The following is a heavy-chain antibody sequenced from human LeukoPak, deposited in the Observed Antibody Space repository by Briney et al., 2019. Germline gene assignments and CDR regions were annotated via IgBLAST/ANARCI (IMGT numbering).Heavy chain of an antibody. V-gene: IGHV4-59*01. Sequence: SETLSLTCTVSGGSISSYYWSWIRQPPGKGLEWIGYIYYNGNTNYNPSLKSRVTMSVDTSKNQFSPKLSSVNAVDTAVYYCARDPSSGWFAFNYWGQGTLVTVSS. CDR2: IYYNGNT. D-gene: IGHD6-19*01. CDR1: GGSISSYY. J-gene: IGHJ4*02. CDR3: ARDPSSGWFAFNY.